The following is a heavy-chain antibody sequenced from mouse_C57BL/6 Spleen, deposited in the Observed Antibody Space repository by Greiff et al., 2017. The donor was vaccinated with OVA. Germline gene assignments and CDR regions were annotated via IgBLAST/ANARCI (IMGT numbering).Heavy chain of an antibody. Sequence: VQLQQSGPGLVKPSQSLSLTCTVTGYSITSDYAWNWIRQFPGNKLEWMGYISYSGSTSYNPSLKSRISITRDTSKNQFFLQLNSVTTEDTATYYCARSYYFDCWGQGTTLTVSS. V-gene: IGHV3-2*02. CDR1: GYSITSDYA. CDR2: ISYSGST. CDR3: ARSYYFDC. J-gene: IGHJ2*01.